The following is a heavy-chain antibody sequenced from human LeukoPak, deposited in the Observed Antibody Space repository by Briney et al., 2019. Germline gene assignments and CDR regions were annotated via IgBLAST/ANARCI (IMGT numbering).Heavy chain of an antibody. D-gene: IGHD3-22*01. CDR3: AKLEQYYYDSSGYSN. CDR1: GFTFSSYA. CDR2: ISGSGGST. V-gene: IGHV3-23*01. Sequence: GGSLRLSCAASGFTFSSYAMSRVRQAPGKGLEWVSAISGSGGSTYYADSVKGRFTISRDNSKNTLYLQMNSLRAEDTAVYYCAKLEQYYYDSSGYSNWGQGTLVTVSS. J-gene: IGHJ4*02.